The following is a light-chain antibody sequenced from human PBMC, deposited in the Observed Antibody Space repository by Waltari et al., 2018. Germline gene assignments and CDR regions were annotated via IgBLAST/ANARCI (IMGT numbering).Light chain of an antibody. J-gene: IGLJ2*01. V-gene: IGLV3-21*02. CDR3: QVSDSKNDHVV. Sequence: SYVLTQPPSVSVAPGQTARIPCEGDNIGSNSIHWYQQRPGQAPLLVSYDDDDRPSRMPVRFKGGNCGNTATLAISRVGVGDEADYYCQVSDSKNDHVVCGGGTRLTVL. CDR1: NIGSNS. CDR2: DDD.